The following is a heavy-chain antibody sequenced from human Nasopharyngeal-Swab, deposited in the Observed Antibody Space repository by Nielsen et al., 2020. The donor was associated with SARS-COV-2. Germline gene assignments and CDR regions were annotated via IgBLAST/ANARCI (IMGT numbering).Heavy chain of an antibody. D-gene: IGHD6-19*01. CDR1: GRSFSGYY. V-gene: IGHV4-34*01. CDR3: ARVPPIAVAGKGVDV. Sequence: SCAVYGRSFSGYYWSWLRQPPGKGLEWIGESNHSGSTNDNPSLKRRVTISVDTSKNQFSLKLSSVTAADTALYYCARVPPIAVAGKGVDVWGQGTTVTVSS. J-gene: IGHJ6*02. CDR2: SNHSGST.